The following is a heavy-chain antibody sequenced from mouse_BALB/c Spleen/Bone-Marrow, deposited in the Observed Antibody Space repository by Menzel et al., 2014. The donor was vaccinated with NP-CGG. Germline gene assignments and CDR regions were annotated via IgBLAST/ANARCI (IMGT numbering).Heavy chain of an antibody. CDR2: INSNGGST. V-gene: IGHV5-6-3*01. CDR1: GFTFSSYG. J-gene: IGHJ2*01. D-gene: IGHD1-1*01. Sequence: DVHLVESGGGLAQPGGSLKLSCAASGFTFSSYGMSWVRQTPDKRLELVATINSNGGSTYYPDSVKGRFTISRDNAKNTLYLQMSSLKSEDTAMYYCARERYYGNGRIFEYWGQGTTLTVSS. CDR3: ARERYYGNGRIFEY.